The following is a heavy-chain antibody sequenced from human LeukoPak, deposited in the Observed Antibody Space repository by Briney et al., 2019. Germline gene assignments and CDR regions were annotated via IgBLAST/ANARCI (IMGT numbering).Heavy chain of an antibody. V-gene: IGHV3-43D*03. CDR2: ISWDGGGT. CDR3: AKGPRNIYGDYPEADFDY. D-gene: IGHD4-17*01. Sequence: HPGGSLRLSCVASGFFFDDYVMHWVRQVPEKGLEWVSLISWDGGGTYYEDSVKGRFTISRDNSKNSLYLQMDSLRTEDTALYFCAKGPRNIYGDYPEADFDYWGQGTPVSVSS. CDR1: GFFFDDYV. J-gene: IGHJ4*02.